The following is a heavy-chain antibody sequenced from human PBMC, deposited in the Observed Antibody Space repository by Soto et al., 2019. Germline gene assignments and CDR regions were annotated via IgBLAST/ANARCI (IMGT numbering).Heavy chain of an antibody. J-gene: IGHJ3*02. Sequence: ASVKVSCKASGGTFSSYAISWVRQAPGQGLEWMGGIIPIFGTANYAQKFQGRVTITADESTSTAYMELSSLRSEDTAVYYCARDIGDSSGSEGVNAFDIWGQGTMVTVSS. CDR2: IIPIFGTA. V-gene: IGHV1-69*13. D-gene: IGHD3-22*01. CDR3: ARDIGDSSGSEGVNAFDI. CDR1: GGTFSSYA.